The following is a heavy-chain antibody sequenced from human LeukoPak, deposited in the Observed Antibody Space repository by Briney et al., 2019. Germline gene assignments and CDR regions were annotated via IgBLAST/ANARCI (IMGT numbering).Heavy chain of an antibody. J-gene: IGHJ3*02. CDR2: IYYSGST. V-gene: IGHV4-30-4*01. CDR1: GGSISSGDYY. Sequence: SQTLSLTCTVSGGSISSGDYYWSWIRQPPGKGLEWIGYIYYSGSTYYNPSLKSRVTISVDTSKNQFSLKLSSVTAADTAVYYCAREGYFDGAFAIWGQGTMVTVSS. CDR3: AREGYFDGAFAI. D-gene: IGHD3-9*01.